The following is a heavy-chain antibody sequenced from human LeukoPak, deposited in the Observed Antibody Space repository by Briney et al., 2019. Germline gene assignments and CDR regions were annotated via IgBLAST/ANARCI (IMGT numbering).Heavy chain of an antibody. V-gene: IGHV3-23*01. CDR1: GFTFSSYA. D-gene: IGHD3-9*01. J-gene: IGHJ5*02. CDR2: ISGSGGST. Sequence: GGSLRLSCAASGFTFSSYAMSWVRQAPGKGLEWVSAISGSGGSTYYADSVKGRFTISRDNSKNTLYLQMNSLRAEDTAVYYCAREELRYFDWSHWFDPWGQGTLVTVSS. CDR3: AREELRYFDWSHWFDP.